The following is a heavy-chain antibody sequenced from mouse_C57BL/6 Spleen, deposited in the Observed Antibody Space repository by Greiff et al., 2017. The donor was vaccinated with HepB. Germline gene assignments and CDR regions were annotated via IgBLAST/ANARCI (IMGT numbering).Heavy chain of an antibody. V-gene: IGHV1-74*01. D-gene: IGHD4-1*01. CDR2: IHPSDSDT. J-gene: IGHJ3*01. CDR3: AIVELGVVAWFAY. Sequence: QVHVKQPGAELVKPGASVKVSCKASGYTFTSYWMHWVKQRPGQGLEWIGRIHPSDSDTNYNQKFKGKATLTVDKSSSTAYMQLSSLTSEDSAVYYCAIVELGVVAWFAYWGQGTLVTVSA. CDR1: GYTFTSYW.